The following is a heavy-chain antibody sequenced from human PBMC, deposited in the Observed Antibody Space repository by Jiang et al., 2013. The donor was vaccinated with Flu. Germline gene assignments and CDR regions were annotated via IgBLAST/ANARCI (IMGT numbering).Heavy chain of an antibody. CDR3: ARDDASDWYYDL. CDR1: GFTFSRYG. J-gene: IGHJ2*01. CDR2: IWYDGNKK. V-gene: IGHV3-33*01. D-gene: IGHD2-2*01. Sequence: QLVESGGGVVQPGRSLRLSCAASGFTFSRYGMHWVRQAPGKGLEWVAVIWYDGNKKYYVDSVKDRFTISRDNSKNTLYLQMNSLRAEDTAMYYCARDDASDWYYDLWGRGTLVTVSS.